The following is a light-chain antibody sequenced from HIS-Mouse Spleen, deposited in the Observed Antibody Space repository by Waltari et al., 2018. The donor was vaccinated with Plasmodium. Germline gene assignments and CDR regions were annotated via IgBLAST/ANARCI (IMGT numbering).Light chain of an antibody. CDR2: GAS. CDR1: QSVSSN. J-gene: IGKJ3*01. CDR3: QQYNNWSFT. V-gene: IGKV3-15*01. Sequence: EIVMTQSPATLSVSPGERVTLSCRASQSVSSNSAWYQQKPGQAPRLLIYGASTRATGIPARFSGSGSGTEFTLTISSLQSEDFAVYYCQQYNNWSFTFGPGTKVDIK.